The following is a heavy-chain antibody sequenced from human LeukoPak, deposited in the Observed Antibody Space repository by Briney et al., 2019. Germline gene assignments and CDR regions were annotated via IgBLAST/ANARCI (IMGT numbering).Heavy chain of an antibody. CDR2: IYYSGST. V-gene: IGHV4-59*12. Sequence: PSETLSLTCAVYGGSFSSYYWSWIRQPPGKGLEWIGYIYYSGSTNYNPSLKSRVTISVDTSKNQFSLKLSSVTAADTAVYYCARAPPLPYYYDSSGYYAGAFDIWGQGTMVTVSS. CDR3: ARAPPLPYYYDSSGYYAGAFDI. D-gene: IGHD3-22*01. CDR1: GGSFSSYY. J-gene: IGHJ3*02.